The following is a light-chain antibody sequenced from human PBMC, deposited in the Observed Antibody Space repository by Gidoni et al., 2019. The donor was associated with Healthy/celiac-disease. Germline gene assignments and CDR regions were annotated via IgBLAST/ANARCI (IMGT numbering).Light chain of an antibody. CDR2: DAS. J-gene: IGKJ3*01. V-gene: IGKV1-33*01. CDR3: QQYDNLPS. Sequence: EIQLTQSPSSLSASGRDRVTITGQASQDISNYLNWYQPKPGKAPKLLIYDASDLETGVPSRFSGSGSGTDFTFTISSLQPEDIATYYCQQYDNLPSFGPGTKVDIK. CDR1: QDISNY.